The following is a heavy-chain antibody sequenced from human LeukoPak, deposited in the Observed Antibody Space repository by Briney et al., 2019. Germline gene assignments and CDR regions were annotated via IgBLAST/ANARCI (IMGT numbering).Heavy chain of an antibody. D-gene: IGHD2-15*01. CDR1: GSTFTSFG. V-gene: IGHV1-18*04. CDR2: IGAYNGDT. CDR3: TRDHCSGDNCPSFDY. J-gene: IGHJ4*02. Sequence: ASVKVSCKPSGSTFTSFGISWVRQAPGQGLERMGWIGAYNGDTNYAQKFQGRVTMTTDTSTSTAYMDLRSLRSDDTAVYYCTRDHCSGDNCPSFDYWGQGTLVTVSS.